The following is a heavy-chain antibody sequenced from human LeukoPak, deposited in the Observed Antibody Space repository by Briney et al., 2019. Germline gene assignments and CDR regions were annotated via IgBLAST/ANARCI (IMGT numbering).Heavy chain of an antibody. V-gene: IGHV4-59*01. D-gene: IGHD3-10*01. CDR3: ARGGYYYGSGSSRNFDY. CDR2: IYYSGST. J-gene: IGHJ4*02. CDR1: GGSISSYY. Sequence: SETLSLTCTVSGGSISSYYWSWIRQPPGKGLEWIGYIYYSGSTNYNPSLKSRVTISVDTSKNQFSLKLSPVTAADTAVYYCARGGYYYGSGSSRNFDYWGQGTLVTVSS.